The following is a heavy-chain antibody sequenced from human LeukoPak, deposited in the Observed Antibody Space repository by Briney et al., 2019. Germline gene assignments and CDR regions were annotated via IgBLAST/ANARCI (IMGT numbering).Heavy chain of an antibody. D-gene: IGHD3-22*01. CDR1: GGSISSYY. V-gene: IGHV4-4*07. J-gene: IGHJ2*01. Sequence: SETLSLTCTVSGGSISSYYWSWIRQPAGKGLEWIGRIYTSGSTNYNPSLKSRVTMSVDTSKNQFSLKLSSVTAADTAVYYCARLDYYDSSGTNWYFDLCGRGTLVTVSS. CDR3: ARLDYYDSSGTNWYFDL. CDR2: IYTSGST.